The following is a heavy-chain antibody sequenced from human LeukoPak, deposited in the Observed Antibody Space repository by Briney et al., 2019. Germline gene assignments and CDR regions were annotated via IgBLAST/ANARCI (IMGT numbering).Heavy chain of an antibody. D-gene: IGHD3-3*01. V-gene: IGHV1-3*01. Sequence: ASVKVSCKASGYTFTSYAMHWVRQAPGQRLEWMGWINAGNGNTKYSQKFQGRVTITRDTSASTAYMELSSLRSEDTAVYYCARGSDYDFWSGYYYYYYYYGMGVWGQGTTVTVSS. CDR1: GYTFTSYA. CDR2: INAGNGNT. CDR3: ARGSDYDFWSGYYYYYYYYGMGV. J-gene: IGHJ6*02.